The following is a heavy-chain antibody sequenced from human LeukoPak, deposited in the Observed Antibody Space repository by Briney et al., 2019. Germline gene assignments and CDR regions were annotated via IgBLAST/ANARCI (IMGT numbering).Heavy chain of an antibody. CDR3: AREMEEILTGPPGYGMDV. D-gene: IGHD3-9*01. CDR2: IYSGGST. Sequence: PGGSLRLSCAASGFTVSSNYVSWVRQAPGKGLEWVSVIYSGGSTYYADSVKGRFTISRDNSKNTLYLQMNSLRAEDTAVYYCAREMEEILTGPPGYGMDVWGQGTTVTVSS. V-gene: IGHV3-66*01. J-gene: IGHJ6*02. CDR1: GFTVSSNY.